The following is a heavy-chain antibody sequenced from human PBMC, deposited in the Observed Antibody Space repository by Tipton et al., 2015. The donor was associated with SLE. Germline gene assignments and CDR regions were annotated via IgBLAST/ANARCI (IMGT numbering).Heavy chain of an antibody. CDR1: GGSVGSDGYC. Sequence: TLSLTCTVSGGSVGSDGYCWSWIRQPPGKGLEWIGYIYYSGSTNYNPSLKSRVTISVDTSKNQFSLKLSSVTAADTAVYYCARVHYYSYMDVWGKGITVTVSS. CDR2: IYYSGST. V-gene: IGHV4-61*08. J-gene: IGHJ6*03. CDR3: ARVHYYSYMDV.